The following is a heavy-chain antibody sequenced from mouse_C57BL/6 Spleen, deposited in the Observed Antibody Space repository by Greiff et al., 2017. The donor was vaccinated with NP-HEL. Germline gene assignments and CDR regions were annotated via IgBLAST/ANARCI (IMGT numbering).Heavy chain of an antibody. J-gene: IGHJ4*01. CDR1: GFTFNTYA. CDR3: VRDEGYYSMDY. CDR2: IRSKSSNYAT. Sequence: EVQLVESGGGLVQPKGSLKLSCAASGFTFNTYAMHWVRQAPGKGLEWVARIRSKSSNYATYYADSVKDRFTISRDDSQSMLYLQMNNLNTEDTAMYYCVRDEGYYSMDYWGQGTSVTVSS. V-gene: IGHV10-3*01.